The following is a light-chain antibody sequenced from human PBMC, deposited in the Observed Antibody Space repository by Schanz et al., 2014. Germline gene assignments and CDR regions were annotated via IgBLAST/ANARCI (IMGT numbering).Light chain of an antibody. J-gene: IGLJ3*02. CDR2: DVS. Sequence: QSVLTQPASVSASPGQSITISCTGTSSDVGGYNYVSWYQQYPGKAPKLIIYDVSNRPSGVSNRFSGSKSGNTASLTISGLQSEDEAEYYCAAWDDSVNGWVFGGGTKLTVL. V-gene: IGLV2-14*01. CDR1: SSDVGGYNY. CDR3: AAWDDSVNGWV.